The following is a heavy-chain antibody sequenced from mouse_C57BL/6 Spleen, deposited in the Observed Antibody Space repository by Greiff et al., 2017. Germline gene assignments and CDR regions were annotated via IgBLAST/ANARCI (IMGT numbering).Heavy chain of an antibody. V-gene: IGHV5-4*01. J-gene: IGHJ2*01. CDR1: GFTFSSYA. D-gene: IGHD2-1*01. CDR3: ARVYGNSYYFDY. CDR2: ISDGGSYT. Sequence: EVQLVESGGGLVKPGGSLKLSCAASGFTFSSYAMSWVRQTPEKRLEWVATISDGGSYTYYPDNVKGRFTISRDNAKNNLYLQMSHLKSEDTAMYYCARVYGNSYYFDYWGQGTTLTVSS.